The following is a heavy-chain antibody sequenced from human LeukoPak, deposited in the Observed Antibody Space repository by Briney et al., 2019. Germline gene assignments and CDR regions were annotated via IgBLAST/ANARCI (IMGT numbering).Heavy chain of an antibody. Sequence: PGRSLRLSCAASGFTFSSYAMHWVRQAPGKGLEWVAVISYDGSNKYYADSVKGRFTISRDNAKNSLYLQMNSLRAEDTAVYYCARDLEFYDRSGYPNWFDPWGQGTLVTVSS. V-gene: IGHV3-30-3*01. CDR3: ARDLEFYDRSGYPNWFDP. J-gene: IGHJ5*02. D-gene: IGHD3-22*01. CDR1: GFTFSSYA. CDR2: ISYDGSNK.